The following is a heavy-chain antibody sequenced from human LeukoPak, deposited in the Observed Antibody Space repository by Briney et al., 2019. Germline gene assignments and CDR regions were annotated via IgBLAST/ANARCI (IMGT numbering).Heavy chain of an antibody. Sequence: GGSLRLSCAASGFTFSSYALSWVRQAPGKGLEWVSAISNNGGYTYYADSVQGRFTISRDNSKNTLYLQMNSLRAEDTAVYYCAKVIRIVVVPAASWFDPWGQGTLVTVSS. CDR1: GFTFSSYA. D-gene: IGHD2-2*01. V-gene: IGHV3-23*01. CDR3: AKVIRIVVVPAASWFDP. J-gene: IGHJ5*02. CDR2: ISNNGGYT.